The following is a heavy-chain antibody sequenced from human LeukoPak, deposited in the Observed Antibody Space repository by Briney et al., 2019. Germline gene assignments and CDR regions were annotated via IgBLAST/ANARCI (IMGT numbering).Heavy chain of an antibody. V-gene: IGHV1-18*01. Sequence: ASVKVSCKASGYTFTSYGISWVRQAPGQGLEWMGWISGYDGNTNSAQKLQGRVSITTHTSTSTAYMELRSLRSDDTAVYYCARDRSPDFWSGDYRDAFDIWGQGTMVTVSS. CDR2: ISGYDGNT. D-gene: IGHD3-3*01. CDR1: GYTFTSYG. CDR3: ARDRSPDFWSGDYRDAFDI. J-gene: IGHJ3*02.